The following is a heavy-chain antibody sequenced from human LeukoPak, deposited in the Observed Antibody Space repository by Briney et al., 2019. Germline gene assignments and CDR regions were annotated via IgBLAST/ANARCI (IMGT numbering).Heavy chain of an antibody. CDR2: ISHDGSYK. V-gene: IGHV3-30*18. J-gene: IGHJ6*02. CDR1: GFLFTMYG. CDR3: AKDEAADGLHSYYGMDV. Sequence: PGRSLRLSCAASGFLFTMYGMHWVRQAPGKGLEWVAIISHDGSYKYYADSVRGRFTISRDNSKNTLYLQMASLRAEDTALYYCAKDEAADGLHSYYGMDVWGQGTTVTVSS. D-gene: IGHD6-13*01.